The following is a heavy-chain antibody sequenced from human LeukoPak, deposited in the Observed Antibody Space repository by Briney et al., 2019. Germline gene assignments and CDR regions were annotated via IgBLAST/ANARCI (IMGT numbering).Heavy chain of an antibody. V-gene: IGHV4-59*02. D-gene: IGHD6-6*01. J-gene: IGHJ4*02. CDR1: GGSVSSFY. CDR3: ARWYSSSSFGYFDY. Sequence: SETLSLTCTVSGGSVSSFYWSWNRHPQAPGLGWDGYTHSSGSTNYNHTPKRQVPIPVATSPNQFSLKLSAVTAADTAGSLFARWYSSSSFGYFDYWGQGTLVTVSS. CDR2: THSSGST.